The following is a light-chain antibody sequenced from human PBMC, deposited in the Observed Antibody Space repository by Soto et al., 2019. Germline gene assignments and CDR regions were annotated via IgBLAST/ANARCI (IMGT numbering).Light chain of an antibody. CDR3: SSYAGSNNPVI. CDR1: SSDVGGYNY. CDR2: EVS. J-gene: IGLJ2*01. V-gene: IGLV2-8*01. Sequence: QSALTQPPSASGSPGQSVTISCTGTSSDVGGYNYVSWYQQHPGKAPKFLIFEVSRRPSGVPDRFSGSKSGNTASLTVSGLQADDEADYDCSSYAGSNNPVIFGGGTQLTVL.